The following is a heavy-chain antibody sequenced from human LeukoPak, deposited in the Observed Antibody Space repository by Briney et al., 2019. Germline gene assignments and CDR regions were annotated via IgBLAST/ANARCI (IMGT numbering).Heavy chain of an antibody. Sequence: GEALKTSRKGSGYSLTTYWIVLVRQMPGKGLEWMGIVYPGDSESTYNPSFQGQVTISADKSINTAYLQWSSLKASDTATYYCARGGTYRGLHHWGQGTLVTVSS. CDR1: GYSLTTYW. V-gene: IGHV5-51*01. J-gene: IGHJ5*02. D-gene: IGHD1-26*01. CDR3: ARGGTYRGLHH. CDR2: VYPGDSES.